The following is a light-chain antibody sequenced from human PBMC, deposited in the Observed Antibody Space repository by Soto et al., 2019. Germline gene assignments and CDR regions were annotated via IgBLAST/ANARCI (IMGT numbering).Light chain of an antibody. CDR2: DAS. J-gene: IGKJ2*01. CDR3: QQRSDSYT. CDR1: QTLANY. V-gene: IGKV3-11*01. Sequence: EVVLTQSPATLSLSPGERATLSCRASQTLANYLAWYQQRPGQAPRLLIYDASNRATGIPARFSGSGSGTDFTLTISRLEPEDSALYYCQQRSDSYTFGQGTTLEIK.